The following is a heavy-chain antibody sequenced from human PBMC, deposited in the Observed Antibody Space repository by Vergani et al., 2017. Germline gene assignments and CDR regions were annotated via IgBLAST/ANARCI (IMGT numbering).Heavy chain of an antibody. V-gene: IGHV3-21*01. D-gene: IGHD1-14*01. CDR3: ARARNCNPWNYYYYMDV. CDR1: GFTFSSYS. J-gene: IGHJ6*03. CDR2: ISSSSSYI. Sequence: EVQLVESGGGLVKPGGSLRLSCAASGFTFSSYSMNWVRQAPGKGLEWVSSISSSSSYIYYADSVKGRFTISRDNAKNSLYLQMNSLRAEDTAVYYCARARNCNPWNYYYYMDVWGKGTTVTVSS.